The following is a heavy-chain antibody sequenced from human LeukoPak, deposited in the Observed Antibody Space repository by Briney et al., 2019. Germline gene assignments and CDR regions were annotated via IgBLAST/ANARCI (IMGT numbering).Heavy chain of an antibody. D-gene: IGHD2-15*01. Sequence: ASVKVSCKASGYTFTGYYMHWVRQAPGQGLEWMGWINPNSGGTNHAQKFQGRVTMTRDTSISTAYMELSRLRFDDTAVYYCARVGSYEAPFDYWGQGTLVTVSS. J-gene: IGHJ4*02. CDR2: INPNSGGT. CDR3: ARVGSYEAPFDY. CDR1: GYTFTGYY. V-gene: IGHV1-2*02.